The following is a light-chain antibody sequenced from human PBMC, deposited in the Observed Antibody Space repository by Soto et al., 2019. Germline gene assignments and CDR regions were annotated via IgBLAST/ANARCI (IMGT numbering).Light chain of an antibody. CDR1: SGHSSYA. CDR3: QTWDTGIQV. CDR2: LNSDGSH. V-gene: IGLV4-69*01. J-gene: IGLJ2*01. Sequence: QPVLTQSPSASASLGAAVKLTCTLSSGHSSYAIAWHQQQPEKGPRYLMKLNSDGSHSKGDGIPDRFSGSSSGAERYLTISSLQSEDEAVYYCQTWDTGIQVFGGGTKVTVL.